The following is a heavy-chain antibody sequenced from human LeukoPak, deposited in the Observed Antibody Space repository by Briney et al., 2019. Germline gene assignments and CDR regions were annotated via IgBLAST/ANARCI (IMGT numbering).Heavy chain of an antibody. CDR3: ARSHSSSWYWWFDP. J-gene: IGHJ5*02. V-gene: IGHV3-48*01. D-gene: IGHD6-13*01. CDR1: GFTFSSYS. Sequence: GGSLRLSCAASGFTFSSYSMNWVRQAPGKGLEWVSYISSSSSTIYYADSVKGRFTISRDNAKNSLYLQMNSLRAKDTAVYYCARSHSSSWYWWFDPWGQGTLVTVSS. CDR2: ISSSSSTI.